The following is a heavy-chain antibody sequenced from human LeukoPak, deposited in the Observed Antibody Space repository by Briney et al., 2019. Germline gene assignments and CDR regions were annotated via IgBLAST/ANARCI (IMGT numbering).Heavy chain of an antibody. CDR3: ASYDSSGYTDAFDI. CDR2: IYTSGTT. D-gene: IGHD3-22*01. J-gene: IGHJ3*02. CDR1: GGSISSYY. V-gene: IGHV4-4*07. Sequence: SETLSLTCTVSGGSISSYYWNWIRQPAGKGLEWIGRIYTSGTTNYNPSLKSRVTMSVDMSKNQFSLKLISVTAADTAVYYCASYDSSGYTDAFDIWGQGTMVTVSS.